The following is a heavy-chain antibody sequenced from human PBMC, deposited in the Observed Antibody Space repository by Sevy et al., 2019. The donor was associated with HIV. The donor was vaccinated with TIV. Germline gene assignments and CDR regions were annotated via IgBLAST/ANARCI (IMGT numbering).Heavy chain of an antibody. CDR1: GFTFSNAW. Sequence: GGSLRLSCAASGFTFSNAWMSWVRQAPGKGLEWVCRIKSKTDGGTTDYAAPVKGRFTISRDDSKNTLYLQMNSLKTEDTAVYYCTTSIAAAGYHDYWGQGTLVTVSS. D-gene: IGHD6-13*01. CDR3: TTSIAAAGYHDY. J-gene: IGHJ4*02. V-gene: IGHV3-15*01. CDR2: IKSKTDGGTT.